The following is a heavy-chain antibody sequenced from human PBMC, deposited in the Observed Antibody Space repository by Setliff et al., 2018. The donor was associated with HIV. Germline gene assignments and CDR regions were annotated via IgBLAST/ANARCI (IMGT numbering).Heavy chain of an antibody. CDR3: AREPDY. CDR2: MYDGGTP. Sequence: SETLSLTCAVSGYSITSGYYWGWIRQPPGKGLEWIGNMYDGGTPHYSPSLKSRVTVSLDTSRNQFSLRLTSVTAADTAVYFCAREPDYWSQGTLVTVSS. V-gene: IGHV4-38-2*02. CDR1: GYSITSGYY. J-gene: IGHJ4*02.